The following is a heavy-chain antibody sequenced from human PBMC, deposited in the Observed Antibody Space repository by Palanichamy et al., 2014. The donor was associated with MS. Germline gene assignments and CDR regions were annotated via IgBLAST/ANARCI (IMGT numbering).Heavy chain of an antibody. V-gene: IGHV4-31*03. J-gene: IGHJ6*02. CDR3: ARDGSASGLGIDV. D-gene: IGHD3-10*01. Sequence: QVQLQESGPGLVKPSETLSLTCTVSGAFISSGGYYWSWLRQHPGKGLAWIGYIYFSGSTFYNPSLRSRLIMSVDTSKNQFSLRLSSVTAADTAIYYCARDGSASGLGIDVWGQGTTVIVSS. CDR2: IYFSGST. CDR1: GAFISSGGYY.